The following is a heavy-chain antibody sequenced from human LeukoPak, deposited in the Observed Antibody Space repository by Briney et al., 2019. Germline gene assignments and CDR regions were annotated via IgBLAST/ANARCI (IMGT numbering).Heavy chain of an antibody. J-gene: IGHJ4*02. Sequence: GGSLRLSCAASGFTFSSYWMSWVRQAPGKGLEWVANIKQDGSEKYYVDSVKGRFTISRDNSKNTLCLQMNSLRTEDTAVYYCARDSVRFWSGYSQQGYFDYWGQGTLVTVSS. D-gene: IGHD3-3*01. CDR3: ARDSVRFWSGYSQQGYFDY. V-gene: IGHV3-7*01. CDR1: GFTFSSYW. CDR2: IKQDGSEK.